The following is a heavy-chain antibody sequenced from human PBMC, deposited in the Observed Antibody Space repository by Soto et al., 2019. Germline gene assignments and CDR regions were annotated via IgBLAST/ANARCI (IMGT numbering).Heavy chain of an antibody. Sequence: EVQLVESGGGLVQPGGSLRLSCAASGFTFSSYSMNWVRQAPGKGLEWVSYISSSSSTIYYADSVKGRFTISRDNAKKSRYLQMQSLRDEETAVYYCARGIRYCCGWPYFQHWGQGNLVPVSS. J-gene: IGHJ1*01. CDR1: GFTFSSYS. CDR2: ISSSSSTI. D-gene: IGHD6-19*01. CDR3: ARGIRYCCGWPYFQH. V-gene: IGHV3-48*02.